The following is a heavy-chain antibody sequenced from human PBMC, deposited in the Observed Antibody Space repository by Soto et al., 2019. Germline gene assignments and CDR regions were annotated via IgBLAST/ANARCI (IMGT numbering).Heavy chain of an antibody. CDR2: IYYSGST. CDR1: GGSISSYY. J-gene: IGHJ4*02. CDR3: ARRYGPGFDY. Sequence: SETLSLTCTVSGGSISSYYWSWIRQPPGKGLEWIGYIYYSGSTNYNPSLKSRVTISVDTSKNQFSLKLSSVTAADAAVYYCARRYGPGFDYWGQGTLVTVSS. V-gene: IGHV4-59*08. D-gene: IGHD4-17*01.